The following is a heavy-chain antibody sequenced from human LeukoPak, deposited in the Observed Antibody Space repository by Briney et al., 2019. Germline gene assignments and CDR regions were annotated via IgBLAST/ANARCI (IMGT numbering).Heavy chain of an antibody. Sequence: GGSLRLACTGAGFTFATYTFNWVRQAPGKGLEWVSGISWNSGSIGYADSVKGRFTISRDNAKNSLYLQMNSLRAEDTALYYCAKPPDSSGNSPWGQGTLVTVSS. J-gene: IGHJ5*02. D-gene: IGHD3-22*01. CDR2: ISWNSGSI. CDR1: GFTFATYT. CDR3: AKPPDSSGNSP. V-gene: IGHV3-9*01.